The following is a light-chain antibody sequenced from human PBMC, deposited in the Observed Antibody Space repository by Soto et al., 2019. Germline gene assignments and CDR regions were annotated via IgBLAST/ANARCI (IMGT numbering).Light chain of an antibody. CDR1: QDISNY. Sequence: IVWTQSQATLSLSPGKRATLSCRASQDISNYLIWYQQKPGQAPRLLIHDASSRATGISDRFTGSGSGTDFTLTITTLEPEDFAVYYCQQYGSSPRTFGLGTKVDI. V-gene: IGKV3-20*01. CDR3: QQYGSSPRT. J-gene: IGKJ1*01. CDR2: DAS.